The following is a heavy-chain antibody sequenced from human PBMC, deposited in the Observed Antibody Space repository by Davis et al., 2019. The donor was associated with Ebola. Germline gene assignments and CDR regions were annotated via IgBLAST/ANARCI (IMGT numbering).Heavy chain of an antibody. CDR3: ARDGGNQGGAFDI. J-gene: IGHJ3*02. V-gene: IGHV3-33*01. Sequence: GESLKISCAASGFTFSSYGMHWVRQAPGKRLEWVANIWYDGSNKYYGDSVKGRFTISRDNSKNTVYLQMNSLRVEDTAVYYCARDGGNQGGAFDIWGQGTMVTVSS. D-gene: IGHD2-15*01. CDR1: GFTFSSYG. CDR2: IWYDGSNK.